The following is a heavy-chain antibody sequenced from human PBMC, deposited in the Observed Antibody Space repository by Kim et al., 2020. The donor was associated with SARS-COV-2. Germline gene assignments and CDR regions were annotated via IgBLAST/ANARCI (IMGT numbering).Heavy chain of an antibody. D-gene: IGHD1-26*01. V-gene: IGHV3-23*01. Sequence: STHVADFVKGRFTISRDNTRTTLDLQMNSLRGDDTAVYYCAKSGPYYFEYWGQGTLVTVSS. CDR2: ST. J-gene: IGHJ4*02. CDR3: AKSGPYYFEY.